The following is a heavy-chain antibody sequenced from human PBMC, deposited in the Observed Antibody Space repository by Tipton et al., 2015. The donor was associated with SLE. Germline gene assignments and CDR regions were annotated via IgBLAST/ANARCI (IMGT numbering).Heavy chain of an antibody. CDR2: IYYSGST. J-gene: IGHJ5*02. D-gene: IGHD2-15*01. CDR3: ARDLGCSGGSCYPGWFDP. Sequence: LRLSCTVSGGSVSSGSYYWSWIRQPPGKGLEWIGYIYYSGSTNYNPSLKSRVTISVDTSKNQFSLKLSSVTAADTAVCYCARDLGCSGGSCYPGWFDPWGQGTLVTVSS. CDR1: GGSVSSGSYY. V-gene: IGHV4-61*01.